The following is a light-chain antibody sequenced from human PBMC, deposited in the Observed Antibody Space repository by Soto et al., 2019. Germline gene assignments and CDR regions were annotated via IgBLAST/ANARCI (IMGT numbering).Light chain of an antibody. CDR3: QQYNSCPLT. V-gene: IGKV3-15*01. Sequence: ETVMTQSPATLSMSPGERATLSCRASQSLNSDLAWYQQKPGQAPRLLIYGASTMATGIPGRFSGSGSGTEFTLTISSLQSEDFAVYYCQQYNSCPLTFGGGTKVDIK. CDR1: QSLNSD. J-gene: IGKJ4*01. CDR2: GAS.